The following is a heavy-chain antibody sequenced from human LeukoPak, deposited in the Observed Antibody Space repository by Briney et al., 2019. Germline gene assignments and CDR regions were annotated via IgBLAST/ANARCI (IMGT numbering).Heavy chain of an antibody. CDR3: ARDPNVGSLGAFDI. V-gene: IGHV4-61*09. J-gene: IGHJ3*02. D-gene: IGHD1-26*01. CDR1: GGSISSDSYY. Sequence: PSETLSLTCTVSGGSISSDSYYWSWIRQPAGKGLEWIGHIYTSGSTNYNPSLKSRVTISVDTSKNQFSLKLSSVTAADTAVYYCARDPNVGSLGAFDIWGQGTMVTVSS. CDR2: IYTSGST.